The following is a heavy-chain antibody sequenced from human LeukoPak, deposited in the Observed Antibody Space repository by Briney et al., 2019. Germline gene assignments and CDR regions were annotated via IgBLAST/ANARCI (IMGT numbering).Heavy chain of an antibody. CDR2: IKQDGSEK. Sequence: PGGSLRLSCAASGFTFSSYWMSWVRQAPGKGLEWVANIKQDGSEKYYVDSVKGRFTISRDNAKNSLYLQMNSLRAEDTAVYYCARAQVMIRGWFDPWGQGTLVTVSS. J-gene: IGHJ5*02. D-gene: IGHD2-21*01. CDR3: ARAQVMIRGWFDP. V-gene: IGHV3-7*01. CDR1: GFTFSSYW.